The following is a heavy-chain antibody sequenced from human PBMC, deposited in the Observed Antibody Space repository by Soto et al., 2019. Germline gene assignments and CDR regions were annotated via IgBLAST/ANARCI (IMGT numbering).Heavy chain of an antibody. CDR1: GVTFSSYA. CDR2: IIPIFGTA. J-gene: IGHJ6*02. V-gene: IGHV1-69*06. D-gene: IGHD3-10*01. Sequence: SLKVSCKASGVTFSSYAISWVRQAPGQGLEWMGGIIPIFGTANYAQKFQGRVTITADKSTSTAYMELSSLRSEDTAVYYCASWFLSDIGHYYYYGMDVWGQGTTVTVSS. CDR3: ASWFLSDIGHYYYYGMDV.